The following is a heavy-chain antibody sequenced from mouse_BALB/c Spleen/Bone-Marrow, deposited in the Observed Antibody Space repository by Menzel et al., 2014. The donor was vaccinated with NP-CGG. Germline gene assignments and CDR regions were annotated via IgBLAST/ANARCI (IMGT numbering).Heavy chain of an antibody. CDR3: AICYGYDEFAY. D-gene: IGHD2-2*01. J-gene: IGHJ3*01. Sequence: VQLVESGPELVKPGASVKMSCKASGYTFTSYYIHWVKQRPGQGLEWIGWIYPGDGSTKYNEKFKGKTTLTADKSSSTAYMLPSSLTSEDSAIYFCAICYGYDEFAYWGQGTLVTVSA. CDR2: IYPGDGST. CDR1: GYTFTSYY. V-gene: IGHV1S56*01.